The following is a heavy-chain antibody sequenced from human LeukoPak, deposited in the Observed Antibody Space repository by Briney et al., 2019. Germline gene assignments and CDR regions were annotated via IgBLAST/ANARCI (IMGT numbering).Heavy chain of an antibody. Sequence: GGSLRLSCAASGFTFSSYAMSWVRQAPGKGLEWVSAISGSGGSTYYADSVKGRFTISRDNSKNTLYLQMNSLRAEDTAVYYCVTYYSGSGRDYYYMDVWGKGTTVTVSS. CDR1: GFTFSSYA. D-gene: IGHD3-10*01. CDR2: ISGSGGST. CDR3: VTYYSGSGRDYYYMDV. V-gene: IGHV3-23*01. J-gene: IGHJ6*03.